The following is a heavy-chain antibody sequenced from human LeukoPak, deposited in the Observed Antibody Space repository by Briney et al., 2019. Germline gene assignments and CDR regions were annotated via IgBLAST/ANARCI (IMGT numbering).Heavy chain of an antibody. CDR1: GFTFSSYA. CDR2: XXXSGGST. D-gene: IGHD6-19*01. J-gene: IGHJ1*01. Sequence: GGSLRLSCAASGFTFSSYAMSWVRQAPGKGLXXXXXXXXSGGSTYYADSVEGRFTISRDNSKNTLYLQMNSLRAEDTAVYYCARDDRRGAVAGTSYFQHWGQGTLVTVSS. CDR3: ARDDRRGAVAGTSYFQH. V-gene: IGHV3-23*01.